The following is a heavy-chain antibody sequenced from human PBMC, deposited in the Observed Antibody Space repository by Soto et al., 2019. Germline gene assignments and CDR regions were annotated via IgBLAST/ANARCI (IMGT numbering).Heavy chain of an antibody. CDR3: ARGGITMVRGVQFWFDP. D-gene: IGHD3-10*01. J-gene: IGHJ5*02. Sequence: QVQLVESGGGVVQPGRSLRLSCAASGFTFSSYGMHWVRQAPGKGLEWVEVIWYDGSNKYYADSVKGRFTISRDNSKNTLYLQMNSLRAEDTAVYYCARGGITMVRGVQFWFDPWGQGTLVTVSS. V-gene: IGHV3-33*01. CDR2: IWYDGSNK. CDR1: GFTFSSYG.